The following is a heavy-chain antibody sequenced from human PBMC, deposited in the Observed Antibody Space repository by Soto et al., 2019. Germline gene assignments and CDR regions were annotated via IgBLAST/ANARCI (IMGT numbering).Heavy chain of an antibody. V-gene: IGHV3-15*01. CDR3: STAPISL. Sequence: PWGSLRLSCVVSGFTFSNVWMSWVRQAPGKGLEWVGRIKSKTDGGTTNYAAPVKGRFTISRDDSKNTLYPQMNSLKTEDTAVYFCSTAPISLWGQGTLVTVSS. J-gene: IGHJ4*02. CDR1: GFTFSNVW. CDR2: IKSKTDGGTT.